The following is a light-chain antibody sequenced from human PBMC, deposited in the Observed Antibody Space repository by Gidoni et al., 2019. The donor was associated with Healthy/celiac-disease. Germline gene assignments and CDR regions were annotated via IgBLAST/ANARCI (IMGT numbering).Light chain of an antibody. Sequence: SYELTPPPSVSVSPGQKASITCSGDNLGDKYACWYQQKPGQSPVLVIYQDSKRPSGIPERFSGSNSGNTATLTISGTQAMDEADYYGQAWDSSTVVFGGGTKLTVL. CDR2: QDS. J-gene: IGLJ2*01. CDR3: QAWDSSTVV. V-gene: IGLV3-1*01. CDR1: NLGDKY.